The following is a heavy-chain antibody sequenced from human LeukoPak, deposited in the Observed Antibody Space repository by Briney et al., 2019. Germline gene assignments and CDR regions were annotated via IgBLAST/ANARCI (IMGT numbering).Heavy chain of an antibody. Sequence: SETLSLTCAVYGGSFSGYYWSWIRQPPGKGLEWIGEINHSGCTNYSPSLKSRVTISVDTSKNQFSLKLSSVTAADTAVYYCARRTDYFDYWGQGTLVTVSS. CDR2: INHSGCT. CDR3: ARRTDYFDY. V-gene: IGHV4-34*01. CDR1: GGSFSGYY. J-gene: IGHJ4*02.